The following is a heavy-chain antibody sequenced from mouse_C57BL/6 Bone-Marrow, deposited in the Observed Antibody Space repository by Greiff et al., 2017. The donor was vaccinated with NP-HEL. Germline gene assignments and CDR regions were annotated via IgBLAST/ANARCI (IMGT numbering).Heavy chain of an antibody. V-gene: IGHV10-1*01. CDR1: GFSFNTYA. CDR2: IRSKSNNYAT. D-gene: IGHD4-1*01. Sequence: DAGGGLVQPKGSLKLSCAASGFSFNTYAMNWVRQAPGKGLEWVARIRSKSNNYATYYADSVKDRFTISRDDSESMLYLQMNNLKTEDTAMYYCVRELGRRGYYFDYWGQGTTLTVSS. CDR3: VRELGRRGYYFDY. J-gene: IGHJ2*01.